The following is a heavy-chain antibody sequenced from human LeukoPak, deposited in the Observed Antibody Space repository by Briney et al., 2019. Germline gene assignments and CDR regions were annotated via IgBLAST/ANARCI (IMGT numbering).Heavy chain of an antibody. CDR1: GFPFSGYT. J-gene: IGHJ4*02. V-gene: IGHV3-30-3*01. Sequence: GGSLRLSCTASGFPFSGYTIHWVRQAPGKGLDWVAVISFDGSNQYYADSVKGRFTISRDNSKNTLYLQMNSLRAEDTAVYYCARDSSVVGALDYWGQGTLVTVSS. CDR2: ISFDGSNQ. D-gene: IGHD1-26*01. CDR3: ARDSSVVGALDY.